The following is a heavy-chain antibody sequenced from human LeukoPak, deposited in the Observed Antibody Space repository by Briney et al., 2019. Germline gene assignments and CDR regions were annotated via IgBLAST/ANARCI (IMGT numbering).Heavy chain of an antibody. CDR1: GGSISSSSYY. CDR3: ARRAHYYGSGSASNWFDP. J-gene: IGHJ5*02. V-gene: IGHV4-39*01. Sequence: SETLSLTCTVSGGSISSSSYYWGWIRQPPGKGLEWIGSIYYSGSTYYNPSLKSRVTISVDTSKNQFSLKLSSVTAADTAVYYCARRAHYYGSGSASNWFDPWGQGTLVTVSS. D-gene: IGHD3-10*01. CDR2: IYYSGST.